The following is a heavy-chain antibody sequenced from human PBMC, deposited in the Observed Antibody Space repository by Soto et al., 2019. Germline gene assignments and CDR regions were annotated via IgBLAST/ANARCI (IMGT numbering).Heavy chain of an antibody. CDR3: AKEVYYDSSGYYYEGFVSPSRK. CDR2: ISGSGGST. Sequence: GGSLRLSCAASGFTFSSFSMHWVRQAPGKGLEWVSAISGSGGSTYYADSVKGRFTISRDNSKNTLYLQMNSLRAEDTAVYYCAKEVYYDSSGYYYEGFVSPSRKWGQGTLVTVSS. V-gene: IGHV3-23*01. CDR1: GFTFSSFS. J-gene: IGHJ4*02. D-gene: IGHD3-22*01.